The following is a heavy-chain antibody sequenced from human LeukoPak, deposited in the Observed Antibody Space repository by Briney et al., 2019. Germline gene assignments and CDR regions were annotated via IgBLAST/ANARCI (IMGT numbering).Heavy chain of an antibody. V-gene: IGHV1-2*02. CDR3: ARDFSGEWEQVTGWWLDP. CDR1: GYTFTGFY. CDR2: INPNSGGT. D-gene: IGHD3-16*01. Sequence: ASVKVSCKASGYTFTGFYMHWVRQAPGQGLEWMGWINPNSGGTDYAQKFQGRVTMARDTSISTAYMELSRLRSDDTAVYYCARDFSGEWEQVTGWWLDPWGQGTLVIVSS. J-gene: IGHJ5*02.